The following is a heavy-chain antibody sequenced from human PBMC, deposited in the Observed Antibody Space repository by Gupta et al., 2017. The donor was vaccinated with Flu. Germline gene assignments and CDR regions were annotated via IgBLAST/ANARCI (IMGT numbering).Heavy chain of an antibody. Sequence: HVQLQESGPGLVPPSQTLSLSCSLSGGSISSGSYYWHWIRQPAGMGLEWVGCIHTSGRTTYNPALKSRLTISWDTAKNQLSLQLNSVTAADTAVYYCARGKFDFDDSDYLDHGGQGTLVTVSP. CDR2: IHTSGRT. CDR1: GGSISSGSYY. V-gene: IGHV4-61*02. J-gene: IGHJ4*02. CDR3: ARGKFDFDDSDYLDH. D-gene: IGHD3-22*01.